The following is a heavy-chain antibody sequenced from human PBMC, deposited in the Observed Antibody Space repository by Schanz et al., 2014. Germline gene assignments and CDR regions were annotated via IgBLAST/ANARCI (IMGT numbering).Heavy chain of an antibody. CDR1: GGTFSTYP. D-gene: IGHD3-22*01. CDR3: AREVGLYDRGWFDP. CDR2: IIPIHGIV. Sequence: QVQLVQSGAEVKKPGSSMKVSCKASGGTFSTYPINWLRQAPGQGLEWMGRIIPIHGIVNYAQRFQDRGRITADKATSTAYMELSSLRSEDTAVYYCAREVGLYDRGWFDPWGQGTLVTVAS. J-gene: IGHJ5*02. V-gene: IGHV1-69*04.